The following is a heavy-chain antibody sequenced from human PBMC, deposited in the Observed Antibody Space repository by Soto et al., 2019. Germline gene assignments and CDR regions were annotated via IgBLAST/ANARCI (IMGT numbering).Heavy chain of an antibody. D-gene: IGHD3-10*01. CDR1: GFTFKNYD. CDR2: IIGSGAIT. J-gene: IGHJ4*02. CDR3: AKDRQFRSYYESAGHYNN. Sequence: EVQLLESGGGLVQPGGSLRLSCVASGFTFKNYDMRWVRQAPGKGLEWVSGIIGSGAITYYADSVRGRFTISRDNSKNTLYLQLNSLRAEDTAIYYCAKDRQFRSYYESAGHYNNWGQGTLVTVSS. V-gene: IGHV3-23*01.